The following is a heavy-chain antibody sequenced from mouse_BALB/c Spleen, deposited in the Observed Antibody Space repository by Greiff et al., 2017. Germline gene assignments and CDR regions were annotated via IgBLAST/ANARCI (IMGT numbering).Heavy chain of an antibody. CDR3: TRAPITTARYFDV. J-gene: IGHJ1*01. D-gene: IGHD1-2*01. CDR2: ISSGGSYT. Sequence: EVKLVESGGGLVKPGGSLKLSCAASGFTFSSYTMSWVRQTPEKRLEWVATISSGGSYTYYPDSVKGRFTISRDNAKNTLYLQMSSLKSEDTAMYYCTRAPITTARYFDVWGAGTTVTVSS. CDR1: GFTFSSYT. V-gene: IGHV5-6-4*01.